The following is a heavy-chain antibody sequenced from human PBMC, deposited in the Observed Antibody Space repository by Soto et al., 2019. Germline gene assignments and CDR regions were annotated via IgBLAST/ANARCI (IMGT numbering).Heavy chain of an antibody. D-gene: IGHD4-17*01. CDR1: GFTFSSYS. CDR2: ISSSSSYI. Sequence: GGSLRLSCAASGFTFSSYSMNWVRQAPGKGLEWVSSISSSSSYIYYADSVKGRFTISRDNAKNSLYLQMNSLRAEDTAVYYCASDSDYPNAFDIWGQGTMVTVSS. CDR3: ASDSDYPNAFDI. J-gene: IGHJ3*02. V-gene: IGHV3-21*01.